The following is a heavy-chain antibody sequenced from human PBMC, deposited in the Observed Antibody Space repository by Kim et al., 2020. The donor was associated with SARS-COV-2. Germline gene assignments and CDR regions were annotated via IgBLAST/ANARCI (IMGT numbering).Heavy chain of an antibody. Sequence: SETLSLTCTVSGGSVSSGSYFWSWIRQPPGKGLEWIGYIYYSGNTNYNPSLKSRVTMSVDTSKNQFSLMLRSVTAADTAVYYCARAPNDFWSGYPYYFDYWGQGTLVTVSS. CDR1: GGSVSSGSYF. CDR2: IYYSGNT. J-gene: IGHJ4*02. CDR3: ARAPNDFWSGYPYYFDY. V-gene: IGHV4-61*01. D-gene: IGHD3-3*01.